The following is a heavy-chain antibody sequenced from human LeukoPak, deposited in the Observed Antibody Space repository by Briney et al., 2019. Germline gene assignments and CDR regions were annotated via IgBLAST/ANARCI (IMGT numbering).Heavy chain of an antibody. Sequence: SETLSLTCAVYGGSFSGYYWSWIRQPPGKGLEWIGEINHSGSTNYNPSLKSRVTISVDTSKNQFSLKLRSVTAADTAVYYCARGFLEYCSSTSCYLVDYWGQGTLVTVSS. CDR1: GGSFSGYY. D-gene: IGHD2-2*01. CDR2: INHSGST. V-gene: IGHV4-34*01. J-gene: IGHJ4*02. CDR3: ARGFLEYCSSTSCYLVDY.